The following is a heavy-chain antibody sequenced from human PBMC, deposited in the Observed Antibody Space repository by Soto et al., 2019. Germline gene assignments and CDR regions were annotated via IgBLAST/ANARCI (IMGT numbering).Heavy chain of an antibody. J-gene: IGHJ4*02. CDR1: GVSISSSSYS. CDR3: ARSMRYSGFDTFDY. V-gene: IGHV4-61*05. D-gene: IGHD5-12*01. Sequence: PSETLSLTCIVSGVSISSSSYSWAWIHQHPGKGLEWIGYVYSGGSTNYNPSLKSRLTMSVAMSQNQFSLKLNSVTAADTALYYCARSMRYSGFDTFDYWGQGMLVTVSS. CDR2: VYSGGST.